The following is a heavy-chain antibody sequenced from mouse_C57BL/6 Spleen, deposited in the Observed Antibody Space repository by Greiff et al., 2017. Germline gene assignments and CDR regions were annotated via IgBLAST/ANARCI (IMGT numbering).Heavy chain of an antibody. V-gene: IGHV1-26*01. CDR3: ARGWDYYGSSPFAY. Sequence: VQLQQSGPELVKPGASVKISCKASGYTFTDYYMNWVKQSHGKSLEWIGDINPNNGGTSYNQKFKGKATLTVDKSSSTAYMELRSLTSEDSAVYYCARGWDYYGSSPFAYWGQGTLVTVSA. CDR2: INPNNGGT. J-gene: IGHJ3*01. CDR1: GYTFTDYY. D-gene: IGHD1-1*01.